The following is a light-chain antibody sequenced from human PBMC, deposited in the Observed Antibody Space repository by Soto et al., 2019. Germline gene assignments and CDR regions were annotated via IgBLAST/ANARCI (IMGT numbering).Light chain of an antibody. J-gene: IGLJ2*01. CDR2: EVT. Sequence: QSALTQPASVSGSPGQSITISCTGTSSDIGTNNYVAWYQQHPGKVPKLIIYEVTSRPSGVSNRFSASKSGNTASLTISGLQAEDEADYHGSSYSSSSTPWIFGGGTKLTVL. CDR1: SSDIGTNNY. V-gene: IGLV2-14*01. CDR3: SSYSSSSTPWI.